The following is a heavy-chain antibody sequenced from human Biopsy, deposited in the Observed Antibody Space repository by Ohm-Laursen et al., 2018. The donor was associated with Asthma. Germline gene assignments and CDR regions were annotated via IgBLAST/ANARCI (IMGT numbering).Heavy chain of an antibody. CDR2: MYAGGSR. V-gene: IGHV3-66*02. CDR3: ARISGHRGY. D-gene: IGHD3-10*01. Sequence: SLRLSCAASGVNVTNNYMTWVRQAPGKGLEWVSIMYAGGSRFYADRVKGRFIVSRDISKNILALQMNSLRPEDTAVYYCARISGHRGYWGQGTLGTVSS. CDR1: GVNVTNNY. J-gene: IGHJ4*02.